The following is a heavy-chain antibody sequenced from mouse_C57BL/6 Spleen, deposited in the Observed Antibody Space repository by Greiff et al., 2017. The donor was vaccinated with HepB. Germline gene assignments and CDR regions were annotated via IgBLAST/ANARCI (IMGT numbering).Heavy chain of an antibody. CDR1: GFSLTSYG. J-gene: IGHJ3*01. CDR3: AKWGDDYDDGGSWFAY. Sequence: VKLMESGPGLVQPSQSLSITCTVSGFSLTSYGVHWVRQSPGKGLEWLGVIWRGGSTDYNAAFMSRLSITKDNSKSQVFFKMNSLQADDTAIYYCAKWGDDYDDGGSWFAYWGQGTLVTVSA. CDR2: IWRGGST. V-gene: IGHV2-5*01. D-gene: IGHD2-4*01.